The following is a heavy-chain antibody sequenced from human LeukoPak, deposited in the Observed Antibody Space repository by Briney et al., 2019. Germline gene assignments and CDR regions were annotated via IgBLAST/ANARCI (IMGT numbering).Heavy chain of an antibody. Sequence: PGGSLRLSCAASGFTFSSYALTWVRQAPGKGLECVSGISGSGGSTYYADSVKGRFTISRDNSKNMLFLQMSSLRAEDTAVYYCAKDRGSRDAWAFDLWGRGTLVTVSS. CDR2: ISGSGGST. V-gene: IGHV3-23*01. CDR1: GFTFSSYA. J-gene: IGHJ2*01. CDR3: AKDRGSRDAWAFDL. D-gene: IGHD5-24*01.